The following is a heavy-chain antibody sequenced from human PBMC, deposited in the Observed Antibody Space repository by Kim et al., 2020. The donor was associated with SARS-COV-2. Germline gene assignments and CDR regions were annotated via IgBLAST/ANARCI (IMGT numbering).Heavy chain of an antibody. CDR1: GYTLTELS. J-gene: IGHJ6*02. CDR2: FDPEDGET. Sequence: ASVKVSCKVSGYTLTELSMHWVRQAPGKGLEWMGGFDPEDGETIYAQKFQGRVTMTEDTSTDTAYMELSSLRSEDTAVYYCATGINWGSYYYYYYGMDVWPRDHGHRLL. D-gene: IGHD7-27*01. CDR3: ATGINWGSYYYYYYGMDV. V-gene: IGHV1-24*01.